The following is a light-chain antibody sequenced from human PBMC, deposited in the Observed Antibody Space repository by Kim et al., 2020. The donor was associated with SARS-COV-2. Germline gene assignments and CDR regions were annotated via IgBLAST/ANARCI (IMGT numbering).Light chain of an antibody. V-gene: IGKV3-11*01. J-gene: IGKJ5*01. Sequence: EIVLTQSPATLSLSPGDRATFSCRASQSVSNYLAWYQQKPGQAPRLLIYAASNRATGIPARFSGSGSGTDFTLTISSLEPEDFAIYYCQQRSNWPLITFGQGTRLEIK. CDR3: QQRSNWPLIT. CDR2: AAS. CDR1: QSVSNY.